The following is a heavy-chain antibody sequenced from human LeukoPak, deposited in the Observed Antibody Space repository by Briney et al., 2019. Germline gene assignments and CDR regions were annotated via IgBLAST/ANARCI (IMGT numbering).Heavy chain of an antibody. J-gene: IGHJ4*02. V-gene: IGHV4-59*01. CDR2: IYYSGST. Sequence: SSETLSLTCIVSGGSISSYYWSWIRQPPGKGLEWIGYIYYSGSTNYNPSLKSRVTISVDTSKNQFSLKLSSVTAADTAVYYCARGIPYYDFWSGPGDSYYFDYWGQGTLVTVSS. D-gene: IGHD3-3*01. CDR1: GGSISSYY. CDR3: ARGIPYYDFWSGPGDSYYFDY.